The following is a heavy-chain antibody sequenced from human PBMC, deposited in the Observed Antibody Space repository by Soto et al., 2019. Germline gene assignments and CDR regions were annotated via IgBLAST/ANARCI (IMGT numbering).Heavy chain of an antibody. J-gene: IGHJ4*02. CDR1: GGSISSRSYS. CDR3: ASLVNGQHEYFDY. V-gene: IGHV4-39*02. CDR2: ISFSGST. Sequence: SETLSLTCIVSGGSISSRSYSWGWIRQPPGKGLDWIGTISFSGSTYYGLSLKSRLTISVDTSRNHFSLKLSSVTAADTAVYYGASLVNGQHEYFDYWGQGALVTFSS. D-gene: IGHD6-13*01.